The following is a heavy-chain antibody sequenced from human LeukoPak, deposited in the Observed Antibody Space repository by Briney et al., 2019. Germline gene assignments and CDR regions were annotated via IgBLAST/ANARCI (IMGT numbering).Heavy chain of an antibody. D-gene: IGHD3-3*01. Sequence: SETLSLTCTVSGGSISGSSFYWGWIRQPPGKGLEWIGSVYYSGSTYYNPSLKSRVTISVDTSKNQFSLKLSSVTAADTAVYYCARGTFWSGYYHDYWGQGTLVTVSS. CDR2: VYYSGST. CDR1: GGSISGSSFY. V-gene: IGHV4-39*07. CDR3: ARGTFWSGYYHDY. J-gene: IGHJ4*02.